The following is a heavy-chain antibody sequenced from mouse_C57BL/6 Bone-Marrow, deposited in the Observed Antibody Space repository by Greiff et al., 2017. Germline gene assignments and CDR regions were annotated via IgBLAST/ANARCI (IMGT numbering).Heavy chain of an antibody. CDR3: ARARGNYCDY. CDR1: GYTFPSYR. J-gene: IGHJ2*01. CDR2: LDPSDSYT. V-gene: IGHV1-69*01. Sequence: QVQLQQPGAELVMPGASVKLSCKASGYTFPSYRMHWVKQRPGQGLAWIGELDPSDSYTNYNQKFKGKFTLTVDKSSSTAYMQLSSLTSEDSAVYYCARARGNYCDYWGQGTTLTVSS.